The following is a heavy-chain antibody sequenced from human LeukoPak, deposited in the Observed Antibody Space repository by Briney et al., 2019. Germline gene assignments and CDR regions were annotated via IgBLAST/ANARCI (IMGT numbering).Heavy chain of an antibody. J-gene: IGHJ1*01. D-gene: IGHD3-22*01. CDR3: ARDQTYYVSSGYYYVTYLQH. CDR2: MSSGGST. V-gene: IGHV4-4*07. Sequence: SEALSLTCTVSGASISSSYCTWIRQSAGEGLERIGRMSSGGSTTYNPSFKGRVTMSLDTSMRQFSLNLSSVTAADTAVYYCARDQTYYVSSGYYYVTYLQHWGQGILVTVSS. CDR1: GASISSSY.